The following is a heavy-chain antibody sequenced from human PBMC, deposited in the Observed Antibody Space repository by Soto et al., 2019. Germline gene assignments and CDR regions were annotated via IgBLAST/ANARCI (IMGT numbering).Heavy chain of an antibody. CDR1: GGTFSSYA. CDR3: VRIHSSSTGKKGYCYYSGMDV. CDR2: IIPIFGTA. Sequence: SVKVSCKASGGTFSSYAISWVRQAPGQGLEWMGGIIPIFGTANYAQKFQGRVTITADKSTSTAYMELSSLRSEDTAVYYCVRIHSSSTGKKGYCYYSGMDVCCRGTTDTVSS. D-gene: IGHD6-6*01. V-gene: IGHV1-69*06. J-gene: IGHJ6*02.